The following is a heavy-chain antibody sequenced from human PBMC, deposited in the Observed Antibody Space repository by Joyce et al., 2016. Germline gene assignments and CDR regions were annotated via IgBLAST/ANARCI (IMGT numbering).Heavy chain of an antibody. J-gene: IGHJ3*01. V-gene: IGHV3-7*01. CDR2: IKQDGSAV. CDR3: ARGKAFDV. Sequence: VQLVESGGGLVQPGGSLRLSCAASGFTFSGNSRSWLRQAPGGGLEWVANIKQDGSAVYYLDSVKGRFTVSRDNARSLVHLQMVSLRGEDTALYYCARGKAFDVWGQGTMVTVSS. CDR1: GFTFSGNS.